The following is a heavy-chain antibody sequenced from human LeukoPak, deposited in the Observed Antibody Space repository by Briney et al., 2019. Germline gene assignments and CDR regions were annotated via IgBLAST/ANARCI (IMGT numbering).Heavy chain of an antibody. D-gene: IGHD2-2*01. J-gene: IGHJ3*02. CDR3: IRMARYCSGTTCYAAFDI. CDR1: GFTFGDYA. V-gene: IGHV3-49*04. CDR2: VRSKAYDGTT. Sequence: GGSLRLSCTASGFTFGDYAMSWVRQAPGEGLEWLSFVRSKAYDGTTEYAASVKGRFTISRNDSKSIAYLQMNSLKTEDTAVYYCIRMARYCSGTTCYAAFDIWGRGTMVTVSS.